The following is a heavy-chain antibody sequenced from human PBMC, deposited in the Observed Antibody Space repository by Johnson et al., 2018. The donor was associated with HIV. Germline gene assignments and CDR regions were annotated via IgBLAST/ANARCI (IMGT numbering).Heavy chain of an antibody. CDR2: FYSGGST. CDR1: GFTVSSNY. J-gene: IGHJ3*02. V-gene: IGHV3-53*01. CDR3: ARGEQWLVPDSEDAFDI. Sequence: VQLVESGGGLIQPGGSLRLSCAASGFTVSSNYMTWVRQAPGKGLEWVSVFYSGGSTYYADSVKGRFTISRDNSKNTLFLQMHSLRAEDTAVYYCARGEQWLVPDSEDAFDIWGQGTLVTVSS. D-gene: IGHD6-19*01.